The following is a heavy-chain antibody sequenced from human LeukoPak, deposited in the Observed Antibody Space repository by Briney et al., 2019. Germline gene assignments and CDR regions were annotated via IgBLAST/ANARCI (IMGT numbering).Heavy chain of an antibody. Sequence: ASVKVSCKASGYTFTSYYMNWVRQAPGQGLEWMGIINPNGGSTSYAQKFQGRVTMARATSTSTAYMELSSLRSEDTAVYYCARAANMFGDEFDYWGQGTLVTVSS. CDR3: ARAANMFGDEFDY. V-gene: IGHV1-46*01. J-gene: IGHJ4*02. D-gene: IGHD3-10*02. CDR2: INPNGGST. CDR1: GYTFTSYY.